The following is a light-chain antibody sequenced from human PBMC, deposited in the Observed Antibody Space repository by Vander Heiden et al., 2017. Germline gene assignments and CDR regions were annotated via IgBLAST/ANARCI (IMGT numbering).Light chain of an antibody. CDR2: EVS. Sequence: QSALTQPASVSGSPGQSITISCTGTRSDVGDFNYVSWYQQHPGKAPKLMIYEVSHRPSGVSNRFSGSKSGNTASLTIAGLQAEDEADYYCGSRTNSGTYRVFGGGTRLTVL. CDR1: RSDVGDFNY. CDR3: GSRTNSGTYRV. V-gene: IGLV2-14*01. J-gene: IGLJ3*02.